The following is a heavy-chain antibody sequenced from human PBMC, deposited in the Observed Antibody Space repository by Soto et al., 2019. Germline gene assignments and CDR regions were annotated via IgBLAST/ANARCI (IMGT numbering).Heavy chain of an antibody. D-gene: IGHD3-22*01. J-gene: IGHJ6*02. CDR3: ARDRYDSSGYYYYYGMDV. V-gene: IGHV3-30*04. CDR2: ISYDGRNK. Sequence: QVQLVESGGGVVQPGRSLRLSCAASGFTFSSYAMHWVRQAPGKWLEWVAVISYDGRNKYYADFVKGRFTISRDNAKNTRYLQMNSLRAEDTAVYYCARDRYDSSGYYYYYGMDVWGQGTTVTVSS. CDR1: GFTFSSYA.